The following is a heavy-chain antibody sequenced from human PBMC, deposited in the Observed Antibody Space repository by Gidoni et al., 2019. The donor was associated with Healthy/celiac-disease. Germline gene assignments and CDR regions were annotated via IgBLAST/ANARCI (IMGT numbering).Heavy chain of an antibody. CDR1: GFNFSSYG. Sequence: QVLLVESGRGVVQPGRSLRLSCSASGFNFSSYGMHWVRQAPGKGLEWVAVISYDGSNKYYADSVKGRFTISRDNSKNTLYLQMNSLRAEDTAVYYCAKDSLAHGDYLGWFDPWGQGTLVTVAS. V-gene: IGHV3-30*18. CDR2: ISYDGSNK. CDR3: AKDSLAHGDYLGWFDP. J-gene: IGHJ5*02. D-gene: IGHD4-17*01.